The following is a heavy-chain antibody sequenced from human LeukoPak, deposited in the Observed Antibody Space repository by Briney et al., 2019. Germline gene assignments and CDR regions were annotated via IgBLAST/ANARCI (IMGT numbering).Heavy chain of an antibody. CDR1: GYTFTSYY. CDR3: ARDQEGFDY. V-gene: IGHV1-46*01. J-gene: IGHJ4*02. Sequence: ASVKVSCKASGYTFTSYYMHWVRQAPGQGLEWMGMIYPRDGSTSYAQKFQGRVTVTRDTSTSTVHMELSGLRSEDAAVYYCARDQEGFDYWGQGTLVTVSS. CDR2: IYPRDGST.